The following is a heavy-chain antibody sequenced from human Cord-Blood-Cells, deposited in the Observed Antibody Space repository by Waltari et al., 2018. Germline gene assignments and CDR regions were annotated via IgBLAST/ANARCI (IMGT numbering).Heavy chain of an antibody. J-gene: IGHJ6*02. CDR3: ARGRGEVGLLGV. V-gene: IGHV4-34*01. Sequence: QVQLQQWGAGLLKPSETLSLTCAVYGGSFSGYYWSWIRQPPGKGREWIGEINHSGSTNYNPSLKSRVTISVDTSKNQYSLKLSSVTAADTAVYYCARGRGEVGLLGVWGQGTTVTVSS. CDR2: INHSGST. CDR1: GGSFSGYY.